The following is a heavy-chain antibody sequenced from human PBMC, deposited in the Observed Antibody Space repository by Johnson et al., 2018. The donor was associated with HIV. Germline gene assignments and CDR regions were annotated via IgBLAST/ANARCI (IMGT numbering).Heavy chain of an antibody. CDR2: ISYDGST. CDR1: GFTFSSYA. Sequence: QVQLVESGGGLVQPGGSLRLSCAASGFTFSSYAMHWVRQAPGKGLEWVAVISYDGSTYYADSVKGRFTISRDNSKNTLYLQMNSLKTEDTAVYYCTTGFAAFDIWGQGTMVTVAS. J-gene: IGHJ3*02. CDR3: TTGFAAFDI. V-gene: IGHV3-30*14.